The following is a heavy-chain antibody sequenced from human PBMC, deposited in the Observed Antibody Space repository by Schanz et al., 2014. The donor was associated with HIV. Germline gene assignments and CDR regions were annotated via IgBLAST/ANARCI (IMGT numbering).Heavy chain of an antibody. CDR3: ARGLVNCSGGSCYSGWFDP. CDR1: GGSFSGYS. V-gene: IGHV4-34*02. J-gene: IGHJ2*01. D-gene: IGHD2-15*01. CDR2: IDHSGST. Sequence: QVQLQQWGAGLLKPSETLSLTCAVYGGSFSGYSWTWIRQPPGKGLEWIGEIDHSGSTNYNPSLKSRVTISVDPSKTQFSLKLSSVTAADTAVYYCARGLVNCSGGSCYSGWFDPWGRGTLVAVSS.